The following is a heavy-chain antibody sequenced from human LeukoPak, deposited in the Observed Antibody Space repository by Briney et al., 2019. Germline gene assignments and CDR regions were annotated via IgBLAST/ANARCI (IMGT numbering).Heavy chain of an antibody. CDR3: ARVGYSSGWYFDY. J-gene: IGHJ4*02. D-gene: IGHD6-19*01. CDR2: ISSSGSTI. CDR1: GFTFSSYE. V-gene: IGHV3-48*03. Sequence: GGSLRLSCAASGFTFSSYEMNWVRQAPGKGLEWVSYISSSGSTIYYADSVKGRFTISRDNAKNSLYLQMNSLRAEDTAVYYCARVGYSSGWYFDYWGQGTLVTVSS.